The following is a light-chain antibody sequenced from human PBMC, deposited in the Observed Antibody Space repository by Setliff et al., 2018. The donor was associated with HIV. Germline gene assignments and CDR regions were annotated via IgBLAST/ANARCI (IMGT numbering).Light chain of an antibody. Sequence: QSALPQPPSASGSPGQSVTISCTGTSGDVGGYNYVSWYQQYPGKAPKLLIHEVTKRPSGVPDRFSGSKSGNTASLTVSGLQAEDEADYYCSSYAGNKGDVFGTGTKVTVL. CDR1: SGDVGGYNY. CDR2: EVT. J-gene: IGLJ1*01. CDR3: SSYAGNKGDV. V-gene: IGLV2-8*01.